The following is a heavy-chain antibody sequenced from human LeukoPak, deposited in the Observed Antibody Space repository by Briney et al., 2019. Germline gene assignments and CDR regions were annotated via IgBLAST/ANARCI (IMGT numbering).Heavy chain of an antibody. V-gene: IGHV3-23*01. D-gene: IGHD1-14*01. CDR1: GFTFSSYG. Sequence: TGGSLRLSCAASGFTFSSYGMNWVRQAPGKGLEWLSTISGSGGSTYYADSVKGRFTISRDNSKNTLYLQMSSLRAEDTAVYYCAKADGSMTGSCFDYWGQGTLVTVSS. J-gene: IGHJ4*02. CDR3: AKADGSMTGSCFDY. CDR2: ISGSGGST.